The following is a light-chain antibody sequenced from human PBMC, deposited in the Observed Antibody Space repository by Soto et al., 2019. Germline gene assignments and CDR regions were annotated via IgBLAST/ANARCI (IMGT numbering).Light chain of an antibody. CDR1: QSVSSN. CDR3: QQYNNWPPLT. J-gene: IGKJ4*01. CDR2: GAS. Sequence: EIVMTQSPATLSVSAGERATLSCRASQSVSSNLAWYQQKPGQAPRLLIYGASTRATGIPARFSGSGSGTEFTLIISSLQSEDFAVYYCQQYNNWPPLTFGGGTKVEIK. V-gene: IGKV3-15*01.